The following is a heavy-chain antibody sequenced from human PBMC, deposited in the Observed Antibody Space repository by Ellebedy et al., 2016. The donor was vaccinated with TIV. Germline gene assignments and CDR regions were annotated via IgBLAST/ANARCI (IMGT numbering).Heavy chain of an antibody. CDR1: GYTFTGYY. D-gene: IGHD4-17*01. V-gene: IGHV1-2*04. J-gene: IGHJ5*02. CDR3: ASHSFDYGDYGWFDP. CDR2: INPNSGGT. Sequence: AASVKVSCKASGYTFTGYYMHWVRQAPGQGLEWMGWINPNSGGTNYAQKFQGWVTMTRDTSISTAYMELSRLRSDDTAVYYCASHSFDYGDYGWFDPWGQGTLVTVSS.